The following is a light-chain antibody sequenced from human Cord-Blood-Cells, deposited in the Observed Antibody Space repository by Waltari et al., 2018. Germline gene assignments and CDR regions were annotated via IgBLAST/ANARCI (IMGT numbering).Light chain of an antibody. CDR3: CSYTGSSTVV. V-gene: IGLV2-23*01. J-gene: IGLJ2*01. CDR1: SSDVGSYNL. CDR2: EGS. Sequence: QSALTQPASVSGSPGQSITISCTGTSSDVGSYNLVSWYQQHPGKAPKLMIYEGSKRPSGVSNRFSGFKSCNTASLTISGLQAEDEADYYCCSYTGSSTVVFGGGTKLTVL.